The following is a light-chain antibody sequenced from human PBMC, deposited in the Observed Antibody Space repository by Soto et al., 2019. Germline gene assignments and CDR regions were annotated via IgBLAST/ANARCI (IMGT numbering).Light chain of an antibody. CDR3: SSYASYTTLWL. Sequence: QSVLTQPASVSGSPGQSITISCTGTARDIGNYNYVSWYQQHPGKVPKLLIYGVTNRPSGISNRFSGSKSGNVASLTISGLQAEDEADYYCSSYASYTTLWLFGGGTKLTVL. CDR1: ARDIGNYNY. J-gene: IGLJ3*02. V-gene: IGLV2-14*01. CDR2: GVT.